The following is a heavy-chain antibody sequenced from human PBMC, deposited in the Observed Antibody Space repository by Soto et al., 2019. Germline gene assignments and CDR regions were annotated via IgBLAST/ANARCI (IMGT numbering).Heavy chain of an antibody. CDR1: GFSLSTSGVG. J-gene: IGHJ4*02. CDR3: AHRQRTVYFDY. CDR2: TYWDDDK. V-gene: IGHV2-5*02. D-gene: IGHD4-17*01. Sequence: QITLKESGPTLVKPTQTLTLTCTFSGFSLSTSGVGVGWIRQPPGKALEWLALTYWDDDKRYSPSLKSRLTXTXDTSKNQVVLTMTNMDPVDTATYYCAHRQRTVYFDYWGQGTLVTVSS.